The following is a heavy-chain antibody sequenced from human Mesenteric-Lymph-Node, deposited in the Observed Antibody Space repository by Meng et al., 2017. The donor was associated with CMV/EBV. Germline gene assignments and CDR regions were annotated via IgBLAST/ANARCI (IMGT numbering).Heavy chain of an antibody. CDR1: GFTFSSYS. V-gene: IGHV3-21*01. CDR3: VRDLLCSATSRCYYFDF. J-gene: IGHJ4*02. CDR2: ISSSSSYI. D-gene: IGHD2-2*01. Sequence: GESLKISCAVSGFTFSSYSMNWVRQAPGKGLEWVSSISSSSSYIYYADSVKGRFTISRDNSKNTLYLQMNSLRTEDAAVYYCVRDLLCSATSRCYYFDFWGQGTLVTVSS.